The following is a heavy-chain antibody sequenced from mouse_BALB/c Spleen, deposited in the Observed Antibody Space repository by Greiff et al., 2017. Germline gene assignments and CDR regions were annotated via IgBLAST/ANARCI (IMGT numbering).Heavy chain of an antibody. J-gene: IGHJ4*01. D-gene: IGHD2-3*01. CDR1: GYTFTSYW. V-gene: IGHV1-5*01. CDR3: TRWLLLAMDY. CDR2: IYPGNSDT. Sequence: VHVKQSGTVLARPGASVKMSCKASGYTFTSYWMHWVKQRPGQGLEWIGAIYPGNSDTSYNQKFKGKAKLTAVTSTSTAYMELSSLTNEDSAVYYCTRWLLLAMDYWGQGTSVTVSS.